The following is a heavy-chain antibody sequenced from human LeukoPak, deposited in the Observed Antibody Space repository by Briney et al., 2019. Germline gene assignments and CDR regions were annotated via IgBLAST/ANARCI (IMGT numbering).Heavy chain of an antibody. Sequence: PGGSLRLSCAASGFTFSSYSMNWVRQAPGKGLEWVSSISSSSSYIYYADSVKGRFTISRDNAKNSLYLQMSSLRAEDTAVYYCARINYGSGSYQLDYWGQGTLVTVSS. D-gene: IGHD3-10*01. CDR2: ISSSSSYI. J-gene: IGHJ4*02. CDR1: GFTFSSYS. V-gene: IGHV3-21*01. CDR3: ARINYGSGSYQLDY.